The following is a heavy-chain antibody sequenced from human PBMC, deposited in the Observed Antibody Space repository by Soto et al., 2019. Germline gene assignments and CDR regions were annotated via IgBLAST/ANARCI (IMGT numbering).Heavy chain of an antibody. V-gene: IGHV4-61*01. CDR2: MYYTGVT. Sequence: SETLSLTCSVSGGSVRSGNHFWNWIRQPPGRGLEWLGYMYYTGVTNYNPSLKSRVSMSVDTSKDQFSLNLASLTAADTAVYYCARGGEPLGYYGLDVWGQGTTVTVSS. J-gene: IGHJ6*02. CDR3: ARGGEPLGYYGLDV. CDR1: GGSVRSGNHF.